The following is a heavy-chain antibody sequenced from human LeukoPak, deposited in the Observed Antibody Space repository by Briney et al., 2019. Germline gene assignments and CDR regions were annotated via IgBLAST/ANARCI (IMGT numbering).Heavy chain of an antibody. CDR3: AKDVAHYYYYYMDV. D-gene: IGHD2-21*01. CDR2: ISGGGDSA. J-gene: IGHJ6*03. CDR1: GFTFNSYA. V-gene: IGHV3-23*01. Sequence: GGSLRLSCAASGFTFNSYAVGWVRQAPGKGLEWVSSISGGGDSAYYADSVKGRFTISRDNSKNTLYLQMNSLRAEDTAVYYCAKDVAHYYYYYMDVWGKGTTVTVSS.